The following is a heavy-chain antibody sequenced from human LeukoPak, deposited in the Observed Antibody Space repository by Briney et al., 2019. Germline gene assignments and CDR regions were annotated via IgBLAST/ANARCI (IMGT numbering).Heavy chain of an antibody. CDR1: GGSFSGYY. V-gene: IGHV4-34*09. CDR2: IYYSGST. Sequence: SETLSLTCAVYGGSFSGYYWSWIRQPPGKGLEWIGYIYYSGSTYYNPSLKSRVTISVDTSKNHFSLTLSSVTAADTAVYYCARSYDSSASGFDYWGQGTLVTVSP. D-gene: IGHD3-22*01. CDR3: ARSYDSSASGFDY. J-gene: IGHJ4*02.